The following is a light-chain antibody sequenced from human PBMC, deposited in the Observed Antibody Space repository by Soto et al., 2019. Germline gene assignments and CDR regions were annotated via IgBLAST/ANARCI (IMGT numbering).Light chain of an antibody. J-gene: IGLJ1*01. Sequence: QSALTQPPSASGSPGQSVTISCTGTSSDVGGYNYVSWYQQHPGKAPKLMIYEVSKRPSGVPDRFSGSKSGNTASLTVSRLQAEDEADYYCSSYAGSNNFDVFGTGTKVTVL. CDR3: SSYAGSNNFDV. CDR2: EVS. V-gene: IGLV2-8*01. CDR1: SSDVGGYNY.